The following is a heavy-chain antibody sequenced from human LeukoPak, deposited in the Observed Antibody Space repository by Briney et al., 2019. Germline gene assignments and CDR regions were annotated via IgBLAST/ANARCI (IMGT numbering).Heavy chain of an antibody. CDR1: GFTFSNAW. Sequence: GGSLRLSCAASGFTFSNAWMSWVRQAPGKGLEWVGRIKSKTDGGTTDYAAPVKGRFTISRDDSKNTLYLQMNSLKTEDTAVYYCTTDPIAVAGTCFDIWGQGRMVTVSS. CDR2: IKSKTDGGTT. V-gene: IGHV3-15*01. J-gene: IGHJ3*02. D-gene: IGHD6-19*01. CDR3: TTDPIAVAGTCFDI.